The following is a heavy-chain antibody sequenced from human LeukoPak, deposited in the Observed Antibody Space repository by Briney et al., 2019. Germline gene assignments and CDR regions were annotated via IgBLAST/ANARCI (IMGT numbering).Heavy chain of an antibody. V-gene: IGHV4-34*01. CDR2: INHSGST. J-gene: IGHJ4*02. Sequence: SETLSLTCAVYGGSFSGYYRSWIRQPPGKGLEWIGEINHSGSTNYNPSLKSRVTISVDTSKNQFSLKLSSVTAADTAVYYCARRAHLAQVYRGAIDYRGQGTLVTVSS. D-gene: IGHD6-6*01. CDR1: GGSFSGYY. CDR3: ARRAHLAQVYRGAIDY.